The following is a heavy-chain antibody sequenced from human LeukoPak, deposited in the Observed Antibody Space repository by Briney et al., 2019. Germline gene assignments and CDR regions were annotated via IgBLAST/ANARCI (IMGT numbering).Heavy chain of an antibody. D-gene: IGHD6-13*01. CDR3: ARDKARRSSSWYGHWFDP. CDR2: IYYSGST. CDR1: GGSISSYY. Sequence: PSETMSLTCTVSGGSISSYYWSWIRQPPGKGLEWIGYIYYSGSTNYNPSLKSRVTIPVDTSKNQFSLKLSSVTAADTAVYYCARDKARRSSSWYGHWFDPWGQGTLVTVSS. J-gene: IGHJ5*02. V-gene: IGHV4-59*01.